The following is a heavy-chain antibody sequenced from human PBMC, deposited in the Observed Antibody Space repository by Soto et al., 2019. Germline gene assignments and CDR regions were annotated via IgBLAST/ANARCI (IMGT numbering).Heavy chain of an antibody. Sequence: SETLSLTCTVSGGSIGSYYWSWVRRPTGKGLEWIGYIDYRGTTKYNPSLRSRVTMSVDTYKSRFSLRLTSVSAADTVVYYCARDRSRVHYGMDVWGLGTTVTVSS. J-gene: IGHJ6*02. CDR3: ARDRSRVHYGMDV. CDR1: GGSIGSYY. CDR2: IDYRGTT. V-gene: IGHV4-59*01. D-gene: IGHD3-16*02.